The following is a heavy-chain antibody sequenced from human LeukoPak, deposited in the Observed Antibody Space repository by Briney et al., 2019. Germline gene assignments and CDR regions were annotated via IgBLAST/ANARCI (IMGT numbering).Heavy chain of an antibody. CDR1: GFTVSNNY. D-gene: IGHD6-13*01. CDR2: IYSGGTT. J-gene: IGHJ4*02. Sequence: GGSLRLSCAASGFTVSNNYMSWVRQAPGKGLEWVSLIYSGGTTYYADSVEGRFTTSRDNSKNTLYLQMNSLRDEDTAVYYCARARGVAAAVVDYWGQGTLVTVSS. CDR3: ARARGVAAAVVDY. V-gene: IGHV3-66*01.